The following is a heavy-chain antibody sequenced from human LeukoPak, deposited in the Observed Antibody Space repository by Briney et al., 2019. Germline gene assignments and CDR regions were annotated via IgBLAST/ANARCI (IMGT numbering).Heavy chain of an antibody. CDR2: ISYDGSNK. V-gene: IGHV3-30*18. Sequence: PGRSLRLSCAASGFTFSSYGMHWVRQAPGKGLEWVAVISYDGSNKYYADSVKGRFTISRDNSKNTLYLQMNSLRAEDTAVYYCAKDHRENTAMVFGYYFDYWGQGTLVTVSS. CDR3: AKDHRENTAMVFGYYFDY. CDR1: GFTFSSYG. J-gene: IGHJ4*02. D-gene: IGHD5-18*01.